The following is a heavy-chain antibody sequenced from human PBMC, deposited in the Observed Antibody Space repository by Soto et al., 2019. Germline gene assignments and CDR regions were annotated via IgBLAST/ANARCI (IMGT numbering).Heavy chain of an antibody. CDR1: GYTFTSYG. CDR2: ISAYNGNT. J-gene: IGHJ6*02. Sequence: GASVKVSCKASGYTFTSYGISWVRQAPGQGLEWMGWISAYNGNTNYAQKLQGRVTMTTDTSTSTAYMELRSLRSDDTAVYYCARGFVVVPAAMVPGYYYYGMDVWGQGTTGTVSS. V-gene: IGHV1-18*04. CDR3: ARGFVVVPAAMVPGYYYYGMDV. D-gene: IGHD2-2*01.